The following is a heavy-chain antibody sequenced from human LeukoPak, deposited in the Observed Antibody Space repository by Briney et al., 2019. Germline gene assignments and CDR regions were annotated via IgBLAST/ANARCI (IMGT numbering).Heavy chain of an antibody. Sequence: GGSLRLSCAASGFTFSSYAMHWVRQAPGKGLEWVAVISYDGSNKYYADSVKGRFTISRDNSKNTLYLQMNSLRAEDTAVYYCARLTYSSWPHYHYYGMDVWGQGTTVTVSS. CDR3: ARLTYSSWPHYHYYGMDV. CDR1: GFTFSSYA. V-gene: IGHV3-30*04. CDR2: ISYDGSNK. J-gene: IGHJ6*02. D-gene: IGHD6-13*01.